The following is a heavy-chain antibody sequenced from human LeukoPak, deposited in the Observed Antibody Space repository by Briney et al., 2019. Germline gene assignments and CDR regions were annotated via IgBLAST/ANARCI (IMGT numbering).Heavy chain of an antibody. CDR3: AGPVAGYYYMDV. CDR1: GGSISSSSYY. CDR2: IYYSGST. D-gene: IGHD6-19*01. J-gene: IGHJ6*03. V-gene: IGHV4-39*01. Sequence: TSETLSLTCTVSGGSISSSSYYWGWIRQPPGKGLEWIGSIYYSGSTYYNPSLKSRVTISVDTSKNQFSLKLSSVTAADTAVYYYAGPVAGYYYMDVWGKGTTVTVSS.